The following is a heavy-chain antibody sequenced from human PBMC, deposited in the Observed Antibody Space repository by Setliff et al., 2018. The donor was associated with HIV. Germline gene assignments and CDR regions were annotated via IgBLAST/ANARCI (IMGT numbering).Heavy chain of an antibody. D-gene: IGHD2-15*01. J-gene: IGHJ4*02. Sequence: SETLSLTCTVSGGSVSSYFWSWIRQSPGKGLEWIGYIYNSGGTNYNPSLKSRVTISLDTSKNQFSLNLTSVTAADTAVYYCARVDCSGGSCYSPAYWGQGTLVTVSS. CDR2: IYNSGGT. CDR1: GGSVSSYF. V-gene: IGHV4-59*02. CDR3: ARVDCSGGSCYSPAY.